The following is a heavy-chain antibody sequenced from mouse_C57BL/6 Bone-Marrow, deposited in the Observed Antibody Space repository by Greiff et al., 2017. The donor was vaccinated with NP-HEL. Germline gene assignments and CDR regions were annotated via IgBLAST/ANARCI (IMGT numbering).Heavy chain of an antibody. D-gene: IGHD2-3*01. CDR3: ARHEEDDGYYGFSYWYFDV. CDR1: GYTFTEYT. Sequence: QVQLQQSGAELVKPGASVKLSCKASGYTFTEYTIHWVKQRSGQGLEWIGWFYPGSGSIKYNEKFKDKATLTADKSSSTVYMELSRLTSEDSAVYFCARHEEDDGYYGFSYWYFDVWGTGTTVTVSS. J-gene: IGHJ1*03. CDR2: FYPGSGSI. V-gene: IGHV1-62-2*01.